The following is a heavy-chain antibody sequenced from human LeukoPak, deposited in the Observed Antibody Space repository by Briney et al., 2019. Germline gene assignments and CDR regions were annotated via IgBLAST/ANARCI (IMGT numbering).Heavy chain of an antibody. CDR1: GYNFTSYW. J-gene: IGHJ6*02. CDR3: ARQRHLNIAATMDV. D-gene: IGHD5-12*01. Sequence: GESLKISCKASGYNFTSYWIGWVRQMPGKGLEWMGIIYPGDSDTRYSPSFQGQVTISADKSISTAYLQWGSLQASDTAVYYCARQRHLNIAATMDVWGQGTTVTVSS. V-gene: IGHV5-51*01. CDR2: IYPGDSDT.